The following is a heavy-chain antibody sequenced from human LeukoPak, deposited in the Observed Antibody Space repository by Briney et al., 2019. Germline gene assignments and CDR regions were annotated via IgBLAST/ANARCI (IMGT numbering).Heavy chain of an antibody. Sequence: TGGSLRLSCAASGFTFSSHAMSWVRQAPGKGLEWVSAIKGSGSSTYYADSVKGRVSISRDNSKNTLYLQMNSLRVEDTALYYCARDFWDDFEYFDLWGRGTLVTVSS. D-gene: IGHD3-3*01. V-gene: IGHV3-23*01. CDR2: IKGSGSST. CDR1: GFTFSSHA. CDR3: ARDFWDDFEYFDL. J-gene: IGHJ2*01.